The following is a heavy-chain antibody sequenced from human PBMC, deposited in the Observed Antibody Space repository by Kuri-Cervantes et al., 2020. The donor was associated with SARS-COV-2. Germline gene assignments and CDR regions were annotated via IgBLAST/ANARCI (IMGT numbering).Heavy chain of an antibody. Sequence: ASVKLSCKASGYPFTGYYMHGVRQAPGQGLEWMGWINPNSGGTNYAQKFQGWVTITRDTSASTAYMELSSLRSEDTAVYYCASHLQYCSSTSCYMSHYYYYYGMDVWGQGATVTVSS. CDR3: ASHLQYCSSTSCYMSHYYYYYGMDV. CDR1: GYPFTGYY. V-gene: IGHV1-2*04. CDR2: INPNSGGT. J-gene: IGHJ6*02. D-gene: IGHD2-2*02.